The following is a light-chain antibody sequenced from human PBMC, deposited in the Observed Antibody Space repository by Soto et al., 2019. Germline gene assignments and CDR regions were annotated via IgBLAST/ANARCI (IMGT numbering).Light chain of an antibody. V-gene: IGKV3-20*01. CDR2: GAS. CDR1: PSVSSSY. CDR3: QQYGSSHT. J-gene: IGKJ2*01. Sequence: EVVLTQSPGTLSLSPGERAALSCRASPSVSSSYLAWYQQKPGQAPRLLIYGASNRATGIPDRLSGSGSGTYFTLTISRLEPEEFSVYYCQQYGSSHTFGQGTKLEIK.